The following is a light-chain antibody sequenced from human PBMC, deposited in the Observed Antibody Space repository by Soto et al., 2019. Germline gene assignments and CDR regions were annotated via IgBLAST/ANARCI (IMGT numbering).Light chain of an antibody. Sequence: EIVLTQSPGTLSLSPGERATLSCRASQSLSSRSLAWYQQRPGQAPRLLIYSASSRATGIPDRFTGSGSGTDFTLIISRLDPEDFALYYCQHFGTSPLTFGGGTKVEIK. V-gene: IGKV3-20*01. J-gene: IGKJ4*01. CDR2: SAS. CDR1: QSLSSRS. CDR3: QHFGTSPLT.